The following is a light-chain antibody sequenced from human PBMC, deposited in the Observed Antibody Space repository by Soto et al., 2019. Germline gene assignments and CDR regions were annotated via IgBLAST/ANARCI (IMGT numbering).Light chain of an antibody. CDR3: SSYAASKNFDFV. J-gene: IGLJ3*02. Sequence: QSVLTQPPSPSGSPGQSVTISCTGNSSDVGGYNYVSWYQQYPGKAPKLMIYEVTKRPSRDPDRFSRSKSSNTASLTVAELKAEGEGDYYCSSYAASKNFDFVFGGGTKVTVL. CDR1: SSDVGGYNY. CDR2: EVT. V-gene: IGLV2-8*01.